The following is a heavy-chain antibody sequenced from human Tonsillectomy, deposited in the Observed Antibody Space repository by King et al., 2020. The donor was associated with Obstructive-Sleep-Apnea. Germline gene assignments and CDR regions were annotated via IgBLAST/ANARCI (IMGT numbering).Heavy chain of an antibody. V-gene: IGHV4-59*01. CDR2: ILYSGST. CDR3: ARVGYYGSGNNDPM. J-gene: IGHJ4*02. Sequence: QLQESGPGLVKPSETLSLTCTVSGGSISSFYWGWIRQPPGKGLEWIGYILYSGSTVYNSPLKSRVTRSIYTPRNPFSLKLSSVTAADTAVYYCARVGYYGSGNNDPMWGQGTLVIVSS. CDR1: GGSISSFY. D-gene: IGHD3-10*01.